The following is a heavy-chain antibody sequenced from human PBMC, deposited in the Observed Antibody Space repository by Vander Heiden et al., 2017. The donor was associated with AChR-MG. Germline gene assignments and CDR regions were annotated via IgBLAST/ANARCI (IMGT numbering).Heavy chain of an antibody. Sequence: EVQLLESGGGWVQPGGSLRLSCAASGFPFSRYALSRVGQAPGKGPEWVSVISGSGGSTYYADSVKGRFSISRDNSKNTLNLQMNRLRAEDTAVYYCAKERSSGSPGSNYVDYWGQGTLVTVSS. CDR2: ISGSGGST. J-gene: IGHJ4*02. D-gene: IGHD1-26*01. CDR3: AKERSSGSPGSNYVDY. CDR1: GFPFSRYA. V-gene: IGHV3-23*01.